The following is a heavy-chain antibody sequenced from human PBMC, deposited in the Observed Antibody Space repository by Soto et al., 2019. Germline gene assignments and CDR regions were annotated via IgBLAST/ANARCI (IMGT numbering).Heavy chain of an antibody. V-gene: IGHV4-39*01. CDR3: ARHDIVVVPATWEGWFAP. J-gene: IGHJ5*02. CDR1: GGSISSYY. Sequence: SETLSLTCTVAGGSISSYYWGWISQPPGKGLEWIGSIYYSGSTYYNPSLKSRVTISVDTSKNQFSLKLSSVTAADTAVYYCARHDIVVVPATWEGWFAPWGQGTLVTVSS. CDR2: IYYSGST. D-gene: IGHD2-2*01.